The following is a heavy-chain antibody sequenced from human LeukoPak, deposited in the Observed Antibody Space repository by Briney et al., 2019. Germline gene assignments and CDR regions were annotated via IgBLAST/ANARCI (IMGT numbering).Heavy chain of an antibody. CDR1: GFTFSNSW. CDR2: IKQDGSEK. CDR3: ARDRGPNTFDY. D-gene: IGHD3-10*01. Sequence: PGGSLRLSCVASGFTFSNSWMIWVRRAPGKGPEWVASIKQDGSEKYYVDSVKGRFTISKDNAKNSLYLQMNSLRVEDMAIYYCARDRGPNTFDYWGQGTLVTVSS. J-gene: IGHJ4*02. V-gene: IGHV3-7*01.